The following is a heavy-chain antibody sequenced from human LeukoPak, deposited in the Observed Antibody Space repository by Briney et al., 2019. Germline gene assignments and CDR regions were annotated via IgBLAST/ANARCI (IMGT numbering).Heavy chain of an antibody. V-gene: IGHV1-18*01. CDR1: GYSFTNYG. J-gene: IGHJ4*02. CDR3: ARSTLGIEFDY. CDR2: ISAYNDNA. D-gene: IGHD7-27*01. Sequence: GASVTVSCTASGYSFTNYGISWVRQAPGQGLEWMGWISAYNDNAHYAQGLEGRVTMASETSTRTAYMELRSLRSDDTAVYYCARSTLGIEFDYWGQGSLVTVSS.